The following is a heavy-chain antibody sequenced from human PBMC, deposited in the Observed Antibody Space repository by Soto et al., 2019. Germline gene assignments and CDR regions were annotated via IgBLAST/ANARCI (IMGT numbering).Heavy chain of an antibody. D-gene: IGHD2-21*01. CDR3: AKSLVFVAHAYMGV. J-gene: IGHJ6*03. CDR2: IIPIQGTA. CDR1: GGSFTSYI. V-gene: IGHV1-69*08. Sequence: QVQLVQSGAEVKKPGSSVKVSCEASGGSFTSYIFTWVRQAPGQGLEWMGRIIPIQGTANYALKFQDRVTITADKSTNTAYMELRSLRPEDTALYYGAKSLVFVAHAYMGVWGKGTTVTVSS.